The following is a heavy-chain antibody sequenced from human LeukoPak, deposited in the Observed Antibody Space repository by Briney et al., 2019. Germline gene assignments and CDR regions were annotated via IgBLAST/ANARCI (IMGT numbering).Heavy chain of an antibody. J-gene: IGHJ5*02. CDR2: INHSGST. V-gene: IGHV4-34*01. CDR1: GGSFSGYY. Sequence: SETLSLTCAVYGGSFSGYYWSWIRQPPGKGLEWIGEINHSGSTNYNPSLKSRVTISVDTSKNQFSLKLSSVTAADTAVYYCVPLRLGELSYYNWFDPWGQGTLVTVSS. CDR3: VPLRLGELSYYNWFDP. D-gene: IGHD3-16*02.